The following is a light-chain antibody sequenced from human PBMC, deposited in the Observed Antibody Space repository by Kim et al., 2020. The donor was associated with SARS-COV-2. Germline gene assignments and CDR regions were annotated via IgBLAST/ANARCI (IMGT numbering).Light chain of an antibody. CDR2: RDS. V-gene: IGLV3-9*01. CDR3: QVWDRSTASYV. Sequence: SYELTQPLSVSVALGQTARITCGGNHIGSKNVHWCQQKPGQAPVVVIYRDSNRPSGIPERFSGSNSGNTATLTISRVQARDEADYYCQVWDRSTASYVFGNGTKVTVL. J-gene: IGLJ1*01. CDR1: HIGSKN.